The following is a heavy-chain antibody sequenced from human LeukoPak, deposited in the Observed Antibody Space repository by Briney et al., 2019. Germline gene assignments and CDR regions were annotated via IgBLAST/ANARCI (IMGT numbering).Heavy chain of an antibody. CDR3: AKNGGDSYGTGHFDN. Sequence: QPGGSLRLACAASGFPFSSYAMPWVRQAPGKGLEWVSAIGGSGAGTYYADSVKGRFTISRDNSKNTLYLQMNSLRVEDTAVYYCAKNGGDSYGTGHFDNWGQGTLVTVSS. CDR1: GFPFSSYA. D-gene: IGHD5-18*01. CDR2: IGGSGAGT. J-gene: IGHJ4*02. V-gene: IGHV3-23*01.